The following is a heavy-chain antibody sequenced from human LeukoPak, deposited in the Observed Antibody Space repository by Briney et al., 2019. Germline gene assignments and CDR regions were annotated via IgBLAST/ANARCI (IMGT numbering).Heavy chain of an antibody. Sequence: ASVKVSCKASGGTFSSYAISWVRQAPGQGLEWMGGIIPIFGTANYAQTFQGRVTITADKSTSTAYMELSSLRSEDTAVYYCARGGETGIYYYYMDVWGKGTTVTVSS. D-gene: IGHD3-9*01. CDR2: IIPIFGTA. CDR3: ARGGETGIYYYYMDV. V-gene: IGHV1-69*06. J-gene: IGHJ6*03. CDR1: GGTFSSYA.